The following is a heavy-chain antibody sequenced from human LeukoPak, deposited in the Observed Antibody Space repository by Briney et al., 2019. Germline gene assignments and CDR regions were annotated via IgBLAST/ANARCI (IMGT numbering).Heavy chain of an antibody. CDR2: ISGSGGST. CDR1: GFTFSSYA. CDR3: AKVWQYQLLYMGVFDY. Sequence: GGSLRLSCAASGFTFSSYAMSWVRQAPGKGLEWVSAISGSGGSTYYADSVKGRFTISRDNSKNTLYLQMNSLRAEDTAVYYCAKVWQYQLLYMGVFDYWGQGTLVTVSS. J-gene: IGHJ4*02. D-gene: IGHD2-2*02. V-gene: IGHV3-23*01.